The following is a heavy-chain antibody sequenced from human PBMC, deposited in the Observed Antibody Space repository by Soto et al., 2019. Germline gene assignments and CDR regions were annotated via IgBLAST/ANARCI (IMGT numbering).Heavy chain of an antibody. Sequence: QLQLQESGPGLVKPSETLSLTCTVSGGSISSSSYYWGWIRQPPGKGLEWIGSIYYSGSTYYNPSLKSRVTISVDTSKNQFSLKVSSVTAADTAVYYCVRRGCRSTSCYPNYYYYGMDVWGQGTTVTVSS. D-gene: IGHD2-2*01. CDR3: VRRGCRSTSCYPNYYYYGMDV. V-gene: IGHV4-39*01. J-gene: IGHJ6*02. CDR1: GGSISSSSYY. CDR2: IYYSGST.